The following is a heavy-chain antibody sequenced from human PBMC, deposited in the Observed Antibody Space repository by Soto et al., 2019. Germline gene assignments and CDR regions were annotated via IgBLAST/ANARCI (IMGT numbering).Heavy chain of an antibody. Sequence: PSETLSLTCTISGGSISGYYWTWIRQPPGKGLEWIGHIYYSGSTSYSPSLKSRVIISEDTSKNQFSLKLSSVTAADTAVYYCARFGEGSADFDYWGQGTLVTVSS. D-gene: IGHD3-10*01. J-gene: IGHJ4*02. V-gene: IGHV4-59*01. CDR2: IYYSGST. CDR3: ARFGEGSADFDY. CDR1: GGSISGYY.